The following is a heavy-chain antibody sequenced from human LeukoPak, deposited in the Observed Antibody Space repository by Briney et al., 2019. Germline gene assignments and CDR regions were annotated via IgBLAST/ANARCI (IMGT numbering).Heavy chain of an antibody. J-gene: IGHJ4*02. Sequence: PGGSLRLSCAASGFTFSNHWMSWVRQAPGKGLQWVADIKQDGSEKNYVDSVKGRFTISRDNANNSLYLQMNSLRAEDTAVYYCARGSGSYFYFWGQGTPVTASS. D-gene: IGHD3-10*01. V-gene: IGHV3-7*05. CDR2: IKQDGSEK. CDR1: GFTFSNHW. CDR3: ARGSGSYFYF.